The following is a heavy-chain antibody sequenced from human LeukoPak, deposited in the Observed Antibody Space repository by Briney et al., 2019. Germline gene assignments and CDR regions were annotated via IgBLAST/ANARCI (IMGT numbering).Heavy chain of an antibody. CDR2: ISSSSSIK. Sequence: GGPLRLSCSASGFTLNTYDMNWVRQAPGKGLEWISYISSSSSIKYYADSVKGRFTISRDNARNSLYLQMNSLRDDDTAVYYCARAMYSASSRGRLSDYWGQGTLVTVSS. V-gene: IGHV3-48*02. CDR3: ARAMYSASSRGRLSDY. CDR1: GFTLNTYD. D-gene: IGHD1-26*01. J-gene: IGHJ4*02.